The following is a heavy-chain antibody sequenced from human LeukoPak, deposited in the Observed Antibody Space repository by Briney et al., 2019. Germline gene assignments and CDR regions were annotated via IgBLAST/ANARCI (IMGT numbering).Heavy chain of an antibody. CDR2: INPKTGDT. V-gene: IGHV1-2*02. Sequence: ASVKVSCKASGYTFTSQYLYWARQTPGQGLEWMGWINPKTGDTDSAQNFRGRVTMTRDTSISTAYMEVSRLTSDDTAVYYCARGYYGMDVWGQGTTVTVSS. CDR1: GYTFTSQY. J-gene: IGHJ6*02. CDR3: ARGYYGMDV.